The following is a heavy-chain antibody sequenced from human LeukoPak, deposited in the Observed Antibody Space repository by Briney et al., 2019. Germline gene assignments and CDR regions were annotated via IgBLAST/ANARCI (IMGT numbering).Heavy chain of an antibody. V-gene: IGHV3-23*01. Sequence: GGSLRLSCAASVFTFSSYAMSWVRQVPGKGLEWVSAISGSGGSTYYADSVKGRFTISRDNSKNTLYLQMNSLKAEDAAVYYCAKAISFGYYFDCWGQGTLVTVSS. CDR1: VFTFSSYA. CDR3: AKAISFGYYFDC. J-gene: IGHJ4*02. CDR2: ISGSGGST. D-gene: IGHD3-3*01.